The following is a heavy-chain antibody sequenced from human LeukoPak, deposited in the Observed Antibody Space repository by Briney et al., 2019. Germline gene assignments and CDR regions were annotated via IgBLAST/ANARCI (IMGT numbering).Heavy chain of an antibody. Sequence: GESLKISCEASGYSFTSYWIGWVRPMPGKGLEWVGIIHPANSDTRYSPSFQGRVIISVDESINTAYLQWSSLRASDTAMYYCARFIEARPKDYFDYRGQGTLATVSS. J-gene: IGHJ4*02. CDR2: IHPANSDT. D-gene: IGHD6-6*01. V-gene: IGHV5-51*01. CDR1: GYSFTSYW. CDR3: ARFIEARPKDYFDY.